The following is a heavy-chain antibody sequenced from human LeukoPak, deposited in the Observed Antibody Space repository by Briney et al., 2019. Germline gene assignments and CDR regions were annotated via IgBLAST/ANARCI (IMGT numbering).Heavy chain of an antibody. CDR3: ARREVAVAGYYFDY. D-gene: IGHD6-19*01. Sequence: PSETLSLTCAIYSESFSGYFWSWIRQPPGKGLEWIGEINYSGSTNYNPSLKSRVTISVDTSKNQFSLKLSSVTAADTAVYYCARREVAVAGYYFDYWGQGTLVTVSS. CDR1: SESFSGYF. J-gene: IGHJ4*02. V-gene: IGHV4-34*01. CDR2: INYSGST.